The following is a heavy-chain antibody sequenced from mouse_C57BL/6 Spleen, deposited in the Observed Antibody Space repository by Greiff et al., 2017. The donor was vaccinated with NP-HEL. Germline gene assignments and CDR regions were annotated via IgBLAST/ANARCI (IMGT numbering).Heavy chain of an antibody. CDR1: GYTFTSYW. D-gene: IGHD1-1*01. J-gene: IGHJ4*01. CDR3: ARSGDYGSSYYYAMDY. Sequence: QVQLQQPGAELVRPGSSVKLSCKASGYTFTSYWMDWVKQRPGQGLEWIGNIYPSDSETHYNQQFKDKATLTVDKSSSTAYMQLSSLTSEDSAVYYCARSGDYGSSYYYAMDYWGQGTSVTVSS. V-gene: IGHV1-61*01. CDR2: IYPSDSET.